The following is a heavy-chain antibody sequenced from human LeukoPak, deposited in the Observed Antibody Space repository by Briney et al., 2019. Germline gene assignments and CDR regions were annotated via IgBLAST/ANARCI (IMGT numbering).Heavy chain of an antibody. Sequence: PGGSLRLSCAASGFTFSSYGMHWVRQAPGKGLEWVAVIWYDGSNKYYADSVKGRFTISRDNSKNTLYLQMNSLRAEDTAVYYCARDQVGIAAAGSLDYWGQGTLVTVSS. CDR2: IWYDGSNK. J-gene: IGHJ4*02. D-gene: IGHD6-13*01. CDR1: GFTFSSYG. V-gene: IGHV3-33*01. CDR3: ARDQVGIAAAGSLDY.